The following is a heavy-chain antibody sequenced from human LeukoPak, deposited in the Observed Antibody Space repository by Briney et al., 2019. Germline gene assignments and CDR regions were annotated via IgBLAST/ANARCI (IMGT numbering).Heavy chain of an antibody. D-gene: IGHD6-13*01. CDR2: ISGSGGST. V-gene: IGHV3-23*01. CDR1: GFTFSSYA. CDR3: ARTGGIAAAGYDYYYGMDV. J-gene: IGHJ6*02. Sequence: GGSLRLSCAASGFTFSSYAMSWVRQAPGKGLEWVSAISGSGGSTYYADSVKGRFTISRDNSKNTLYLQMNSLRAEDTAVYYCARTGGIAAAGYDYYYGMDVWGQGTTVTVSS.